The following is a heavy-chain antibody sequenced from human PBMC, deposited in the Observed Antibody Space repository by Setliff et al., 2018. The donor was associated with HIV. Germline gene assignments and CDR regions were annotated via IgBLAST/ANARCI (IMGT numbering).Heavy chain of an antibody. CDR1: RRTFSEDA. D-gene: IGHD3-22*01. CDR2: IIHILGTA. Sequence: ASVKVSCKTSRRTFSEDAINWVRQAPGEGLEWVGGIIHILGTADYAEKSQGRVTITADKSTSTAYMELSSLRSEDTAVYYCARSSDYYDSSGYYYRFDYWGQGTLVTVS. CDR3: ARSSDYYDSSGYYYRFDY. J-gene: IGHJ4*02. V-gene: IGHV1-69*10.